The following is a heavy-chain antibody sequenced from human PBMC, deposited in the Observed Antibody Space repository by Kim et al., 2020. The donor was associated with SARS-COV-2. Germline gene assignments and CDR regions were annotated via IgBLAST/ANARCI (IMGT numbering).Heavy chain of an antibody. CDR3: ARRGAWFWELTDAFDI. V-gene: IGHV5-10-1*01. D-gene: IGHD3-10*01. J-gene: IGHJ3*02. CDR1: GYSFTSYW. Sequence: GESLKISCKGSGYSFTSYWISWVRQMPGKGLEWMGRIDPSDSYTNYSPSFQGHVTISADKSISTAYLQWSSLKASDTAMYYCARRGAWFWELTDAFDIWGQGTMVTVSS. CDR2: IDPSDSYT.